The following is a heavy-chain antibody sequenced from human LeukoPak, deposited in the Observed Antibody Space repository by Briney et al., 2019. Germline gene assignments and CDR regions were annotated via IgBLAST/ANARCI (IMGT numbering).Heavy chain of an antibody. J-gene: IGHJ4*02. V-gene: IGHV4-59*01. D-gene: IGHD3-9*01. CDR2: VSYNGRP. CDR3: ARLHDSVLTRFLYYFDY. Sequence: PSETLSLTCNVSGGSISSYYWSWIRQPPGRGLEYIGYVSYNGRPNYNTSRLGRVTMSVDTSKNQLSLKPSSVTAADTAVYYCARLHDSVLTRFLYYFDYWGQGTLVTVSS. CDR1: GGSISSYY.